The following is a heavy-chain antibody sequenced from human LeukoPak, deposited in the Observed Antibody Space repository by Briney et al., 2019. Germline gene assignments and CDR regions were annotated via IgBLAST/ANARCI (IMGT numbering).Heavy chain of an antibody. J-gene: IGHJ4*02. V-gene: IGHV3-21*01. Sequence: GGSLRLSCAASGFTFSSYSMNWVRQAPGKGLEWVSSISSSSSYIYYADSVKGRFTISRDNAKNSLNLQMNSLRVEDTAVYYCASLMSVDYWGQGTLVTVSS. CDR2: ISSSSSYI. CDR1: GFTFSSYS. D-gene: IGHD3-10*02. CDR3: ASLMSVDY.